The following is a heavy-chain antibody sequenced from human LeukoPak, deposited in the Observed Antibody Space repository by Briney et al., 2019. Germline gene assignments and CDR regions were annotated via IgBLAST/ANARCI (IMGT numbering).Heavy chain of an antibody. J-gene: IGHJ4*02. CDR3: ARDRIHYVWGVPGRYFDY. V-gene: IGHV3-30-3*01. Sequence: PGGSLRLSCAVSGFTFTSYWMSWVRQAPGKGLEWVAVISYDGSNKYYADSVKGRFTISRDNSKNTLYLQMNSLRAEDTAVYYCARDRIHYVWGVPGRYFDYWGQGTLVTVSS. CDR1: GFTFTSYW. D-gene: IGHD3-16*01. CDR2: ISYDGSNK.